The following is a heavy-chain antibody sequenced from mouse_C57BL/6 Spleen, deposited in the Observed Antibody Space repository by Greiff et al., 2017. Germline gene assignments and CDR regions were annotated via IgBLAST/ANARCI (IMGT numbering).Heavy chain of an antibody. J-gene: IGHJ4*01. CDR3: ARQLRLRDAMDY. CDR2: IDPSDSYT. Sequence: QVQLQQPGAELVMPGASVKLSCKASGYTFTSYWMHWVKQRPGQGLEWIGEIDPSDSYTNYNQKFKGKSTLTVDKSSSTAYMQLSSLTSEDSAVYYCARQLRLRDAMDYWGQGTSVTVSS. V-gene: IGHV1-69*01. CDR1: GYTFTSYW. D-gene: IGHD3-2*02.